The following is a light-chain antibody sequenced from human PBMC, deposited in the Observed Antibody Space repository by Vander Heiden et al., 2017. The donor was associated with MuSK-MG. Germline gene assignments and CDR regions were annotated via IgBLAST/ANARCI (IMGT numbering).Light chain of an antibody. CDR2: AAS. J-gene: IGKJ2*01. CDR3: QQSYSSPYT. CDR1: QSISNY. V-gene: IGKV1-39*01. Sequence: IQMTQSPSSLSASVGDRVTITCRASQSISNYLNWYQQKPGKAPKLLIYAASSLQSGVPSRFSGSGSGTDFTLTISSLQPEDFAAYYCQQSYSSPYTFGQGTKLDIK.